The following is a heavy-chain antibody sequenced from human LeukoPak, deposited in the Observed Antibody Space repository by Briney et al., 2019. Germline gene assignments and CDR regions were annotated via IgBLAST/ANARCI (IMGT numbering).Heavy chain of an antibody. CDR2: IYYSGST. Sequence: PSETLSLTCTVSGGSISSGGYYWSWIRQHPGKGLEWIGYIYYSGSTYYTPSLKSRVTISVDTSKNQFSLKLSSVTAADTAVYYCAREIVMITFGGVIVHNWFDPWGQGTLVTVSS. V-gene: IGHV4-31*03. CDR1: GGSISSGGYY. D-gene: IGHD3-16*02. CDR3: AREIVMITFGGVIVHNWFDP. J-gene: IGHJ5*02.